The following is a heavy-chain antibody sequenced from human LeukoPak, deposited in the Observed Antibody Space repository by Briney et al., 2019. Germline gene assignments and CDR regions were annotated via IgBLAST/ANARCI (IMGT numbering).Heavy chain of an antibody. D-gene: IGHD3-16*01. CDR3: ARGVVNAYAAFDF. V-gene: IGHV3-30-3*01. Sequence: GGSLRLSCVASGFTFNRFALHWVRQAPGKGLEWVSMISFDGTTKDYADSVKGRFTISRDNSKNTLDLQMNNLKTDDTAVYYCARGVVNAYAAFDFWGQGTLVTVSS. CDR1: GFTFNRFA. CDR2: ISFDGTTK. J-gene: IGHJ4*02.